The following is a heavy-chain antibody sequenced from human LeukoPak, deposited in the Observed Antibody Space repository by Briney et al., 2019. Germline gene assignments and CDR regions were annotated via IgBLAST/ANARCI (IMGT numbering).Heavy chain of an antibody. V-gene: IGHV1-18*01. J-gene: IGHJ6*03. CDR3: ARLPPRRGFLTATDYYYMDV. CDR1: GYTFTSYG. Sequence: GASVKVSCKASGYTFTSYGISWVRQAPGQGLEWMGWISAYNGNTNYAQKLQGRVTMTTDTSTSTAYMELRSLRSDDTAVYYCARLPPRRGFLTATDYYYMDVWGRGNTVTVSS. CDR2: ISAYNGNT. D-gene: IGHD3-9*01.